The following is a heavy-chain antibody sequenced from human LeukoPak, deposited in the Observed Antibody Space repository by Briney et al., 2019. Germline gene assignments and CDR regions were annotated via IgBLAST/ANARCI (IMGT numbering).Heavy chain of an antibody. V-gene: IGHV1-69*13. J-gene: IGHJ6*03. CDR2: IIPIFGTA. D-gene: IGHD6-13*01. Sequence: SVKVSCKASGGTFSSYAISWVRQAPGQGLEWMGGIIPIFGTANYAQKFQGRVTITADESTSTAHMELSSLRSEDTAVYYCATTMRGADYSSSWYPGYYYYMDVWGKGTTVTVSS. CDR1: GGTFSSYA. CDR3: ATTMRGADYSSSWYPGYYYYMDV.